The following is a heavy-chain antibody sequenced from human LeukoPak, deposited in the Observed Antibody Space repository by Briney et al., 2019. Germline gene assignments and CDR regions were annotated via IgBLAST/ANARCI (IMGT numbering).Heavy chain of an antibody. D-gene: IGHD2/OR15-2a*01. Sequence: LPGGSLRLSCAASGFTFSSYEMNWVRQAPGKGLEWVSYISSSGSTIYYADSVKGRFTISRDNAKNSLYLQMNSLRAEDTAVYYCAREEQYCIDPWGQGTLVTVSS. CDR3: AREEQYCIDP. J-gene: IGHJ5*02. CDR1: GFTFSSYE. CDR2: ISSSGSTI. V-gene: IGHV3-48*03.